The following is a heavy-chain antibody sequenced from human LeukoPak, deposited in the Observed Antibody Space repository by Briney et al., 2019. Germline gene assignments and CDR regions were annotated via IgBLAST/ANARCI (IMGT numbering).Heavy chain of an antibody. J-gene: IGHJ4*02. CDR1: GFTFSSYS. CDR2: ISSSSSYI. V-gene: IGHV3-21*01. D-gene: IGHD3-16*02. Sequence: GGSLRLSCAASGFTFSSYSMNWVRQAPGKGLEWVSSISSSSSYIYCADSVKGRFTISRDNAKNSLYLQMNSLRAEDTAVYYCARAYYDYVWGSYRPVGSYFDYWGQGTLVTVSS. CDR3: ARAYYDYVWGSYRPVGSYFDY.